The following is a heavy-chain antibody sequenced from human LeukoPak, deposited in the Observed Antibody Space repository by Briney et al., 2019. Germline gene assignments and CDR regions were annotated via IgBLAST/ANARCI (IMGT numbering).Heavy chain of an antibody. CDR2: IKSKTDGGTT. CDR3: AKDLWNRETCPFDY. D-gene: IGHD1-1*01. J-gene: IGHJ4*02. Sequence: GGSLRLSCAASGFIFSNAWMSWVRQAPGKGLQWVGRIKSKTDGGTTDFAAPVKGRFTISRDNSKNTLYLQMNSLRAEDTAVYYCAKDLWNRETCPFDYWGQGTLVTVSS. CDR1: GFIFSNAW. V-gene: IGHV3-15*01.